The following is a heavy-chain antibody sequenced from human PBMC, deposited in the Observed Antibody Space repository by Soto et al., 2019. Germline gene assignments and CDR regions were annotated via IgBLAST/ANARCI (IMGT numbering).Heavy chain of an antibody. V-gene: IGHV1-46*03. Sequence: ASVKVSCKASGYTFTSYYMHWVRQAPGQGLEWMGIINPSGGSTSYAQEFQGRVTMTRDTSTSTVYMELSSLRSEDTAVYYCARLFWFGELFDAFDIWGQGTMVTVSS. CDR1: GYTFTSYY. J-gene: IGHJ3*02. CDR3: ARLFWFGELFDAFDI. D-gene: IGHD3-10*01. CDR2: INPSGGST.